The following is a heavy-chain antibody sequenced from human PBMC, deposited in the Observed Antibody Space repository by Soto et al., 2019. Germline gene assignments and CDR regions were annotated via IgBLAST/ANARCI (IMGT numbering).Heavy chain of an antibody. CDR1: GGSISSGGYS. D-gene: IGHD3-22*01. CDR3: ARVDYDSTWFDP. J-gene: IGHJ5*02. CDR2: IYHSGST. V-gene: IGHV4-30-2*01. Sequence: PSETLSLTCVVSGGSISSGGYSWSWIRQPPGKGLEWIGYIYHSGSTYYNPSLKSRVTISVVRSKNQFSLKLSSVTAADTAVYYCARVDYDSTWFDPWGQGTLVTVSS.